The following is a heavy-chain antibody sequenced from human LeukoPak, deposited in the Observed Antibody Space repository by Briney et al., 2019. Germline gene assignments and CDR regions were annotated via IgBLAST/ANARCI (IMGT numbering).Heavy chain of an antibody. V-gene: IGHV3-48*03. CDR1: GFTFSSYE. D-gene: IGHD4-23*01. J-gene: IGHJ4*02. CDR2: ISSSGSTI. CDR3: ARTVARIGY. Sequence: GGSLRLSCAASGFTFSSYEMNWVRQAPGKGLEWVSHISSSGSTIYYTDSVKGRFTISRDDSKNLLYLQMNSLRAEDTAIYYCARTVARIGYWGQGTLVTVSS.